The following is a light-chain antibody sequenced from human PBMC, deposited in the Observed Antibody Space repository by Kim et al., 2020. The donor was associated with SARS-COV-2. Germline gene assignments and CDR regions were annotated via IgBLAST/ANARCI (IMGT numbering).Light chain of an antibody. Sequence: RATKNSKYSDAVLYCSKDENDLACCQQNARQYPKMLISWASSRESGVADRFSGSGSSTDFTLTSNSLQAKDVAVYYGQQYYGVPTFGQGTKVDIK. J-gene: IGKJ1*01. CDR3: QQYYGVPT. CDR2: WAS. V-gene: IGKV4-1*01. CDR1: DAVLYCSKDEND.